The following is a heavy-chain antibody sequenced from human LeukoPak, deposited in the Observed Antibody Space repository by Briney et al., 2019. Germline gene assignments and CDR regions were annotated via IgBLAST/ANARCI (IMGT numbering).Heavy chain of an antibody. J-gene: IGHJ4*02. CDR3: VLRFAALGYFDY. Sequence: GGSLRLSCAASGFSLRTYSMNWVRQAPGKGLEWLSFISSAAYTIYYADSVKGRFTISRDNAKNSLYLQMNSLRAEDTAVYYCVLRFAALGYFDYWGQGNLVTVSS. V-gene: IGHV3-48*01. D-gene: IGHD2-21*01. CDR1: GFSLRTYS. CDR2: ISSAAYTI.